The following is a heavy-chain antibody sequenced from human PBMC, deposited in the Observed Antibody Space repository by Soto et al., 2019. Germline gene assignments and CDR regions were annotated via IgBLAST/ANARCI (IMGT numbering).Heavy chain of an antibody. CDR3: ARITKGYSGYDYPPYYYYGMDV. CDR1: GFSLSNARMG. V-gene: IGHV2-26*01. D-gene: IGHD5-12*01. J-gene: IGHJ6*02. CDR2: SFSNDEK. Sequence: QVTLKESGPVLVKPTETLTLTCTVSGFSLSNARMGVSWIRQPPGKALEWLAHSFSNDEKSYSTSLKSRLTISKDTSKSQVVLTMTNMDPVDTATYYCARITKGYSGYDYPPYYYYGMDVWGQGTTVTVSS.